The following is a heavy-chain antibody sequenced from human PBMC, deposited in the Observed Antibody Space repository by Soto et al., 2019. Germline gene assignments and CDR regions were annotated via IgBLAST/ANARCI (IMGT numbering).Heavy chain of an antibody. CDR2: IYARGDT. CDR1: GFSMSSYY. J-gene: IGHJ6*02. D-gene: IGHD1-26*01. Sequence: EPLSLTCPVSGFSMSSYYWNWVRTPAGRGLEWIGRIYARGDTNYTPSLKSRVTMFVDRSTNEFSLRLTSVTAADTAVYYCAGIGEEVYYGMDVWGQGTTVTVS. CDR3: AGIGEEVYYGMDV. V-gene: IGHV4-4*07.